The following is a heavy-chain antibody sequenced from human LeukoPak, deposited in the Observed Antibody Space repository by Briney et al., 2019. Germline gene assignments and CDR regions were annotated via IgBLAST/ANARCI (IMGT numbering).Heavy chain of an antibody. J-gene: IGHJ4*02. Sequence: GGSLRLSCGASGFSFISYGMHWVRQAPGKGLEWVGVISDAGRSKHYADSVKGRFTISRDNSKDTLYLQMNSLRAEDTAVYYCAKRPSDYGDYVSYFDHWGQGTPVTVSS. CDR1: GFSFISYG. D-gene: IGHD4-17*01. CDR2: ISDAGRSK. V-gene: IGHV3-30*18. CDR3: AKRPSDYGDYVSYFDH.